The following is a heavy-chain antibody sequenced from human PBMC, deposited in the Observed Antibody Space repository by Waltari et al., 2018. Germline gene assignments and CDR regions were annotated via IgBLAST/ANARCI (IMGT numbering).Heavy chain of an antibody. J-gene: IGHJ4*02. CDR2: INHSGST. Sequence: QVQLQQWGAGLLKPSETLSLTCAVYGGSFSGYYWSWIRQPPGKGLEWIGEINHSGSTNYNPSLKSRVTISVDTSKNQFSLKLSSVTAADTAVYYCARGMYSSSWYFPRVWDYWGQGTLVTVSS. CDR3: ARGMYSSSWYFPRVWDY. D-gene: IGHD6-13*01. CDR1: GGSFSGYY. V-gene: IGHV4-34*01.